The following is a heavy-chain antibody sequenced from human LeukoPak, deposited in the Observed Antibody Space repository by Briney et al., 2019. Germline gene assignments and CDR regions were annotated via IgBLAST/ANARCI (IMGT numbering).Heavy chain of an antibody. D-gene: IGHD5-12*01. CDR1: GFTFSYYY. J-gene: IGHJ4*02. Sequence: GSLRLSCAASGFTFSYYYMRWIRQAPGKGLEWVAYITSSGDDIYYADSVKGRFTISRDNAKNALFLRMSSLRVEDTATYYRASDIVATSGDFWGQGTLVSVSS. CDR3: ASDIVATSGDF. CDR2: ITSSGDDI. V-gene: IGHV3-11*01.